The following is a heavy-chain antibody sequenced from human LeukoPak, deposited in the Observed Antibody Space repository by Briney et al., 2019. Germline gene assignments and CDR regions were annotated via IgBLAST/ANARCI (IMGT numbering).Heavy chain of an antibody. CDR3: AKEGMGSEATTADGAFDI. CDR1: GGSLSVYH. J-gene: IGHJ3*02. CDR2: LYDTGST. Sequence: SETLSLTCTVSGGSLSVYHWSWIRQPPGKGLEWIGYLYDTGSTNYNPSLKSRVTISVDTSKNQISLKLSSVTAADTAVYFCAKEGMGSEATTADGAFDIWGQGTTVTVSS. V-gene: IGHV4-59*12. D-gene: IGHD1-26*01.